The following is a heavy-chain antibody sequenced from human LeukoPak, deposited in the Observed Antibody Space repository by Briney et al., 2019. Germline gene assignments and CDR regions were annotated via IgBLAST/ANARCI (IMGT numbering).Heavy chain of an antibody. CDR1: GFTFDDHG. Sequence: GGSLRLSCAASGFTFDDHGMIWVRQAPGKGLEWVSGINWNGDSTAYADSVKGRFTISRDNSKNTLYLQMNSLRAEDTAVYYCARGGGAVRGVIWKHFDYWGQGTLVTVSS. CDR3: ARGGGAVRGVIWKHFDY. V-gene: IGHV3-20*04. J-gene: IGHJ4*02. CDR2: INWNGDST. D-gene: IGHD3-10*01.